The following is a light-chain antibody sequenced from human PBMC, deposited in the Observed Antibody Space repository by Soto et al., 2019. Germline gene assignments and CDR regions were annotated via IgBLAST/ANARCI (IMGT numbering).Light chain of an antibody. Sequence: EVVMMQSPATLSVSPGEGATLSCRASQSISDTLAWYQQKPGQAPRLLIFSASGLQSGVPSRFSGGGYGTEFTLTISSLQLEDFATYYCQQSHTNPLTFGGGTKVDI. CDR3: QQSHTNPLT. CDR2: SAS. V-gene: IGKV3D-15*02. CDR1: QSISDT. J-gene: IGKJ4*01.